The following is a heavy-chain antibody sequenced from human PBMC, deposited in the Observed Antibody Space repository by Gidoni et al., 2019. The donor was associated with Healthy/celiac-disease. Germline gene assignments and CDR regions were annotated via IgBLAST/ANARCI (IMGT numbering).Heavy chain of an antibody. CDR3: AAEEYYDSSGPMPDAFDI. V-gene: IGHV1-69*01. CDR1: GGTFSSYA. J-gene: IGHJ3*02. CDR2: IIPIFGTA. Sequence: QVQLVQSGAEVKKPGSSVKVSCKASGGTFSSYAISWVRQAPGQGLEWMGGIIPIFGTANYAQKFQGRVTITADESTSTAYMELSSLRSEDTAVYYCAAEEYYDSSGPMPDAFDIWGQGTMVTVSS. D-gene: IGHD3-22*01.